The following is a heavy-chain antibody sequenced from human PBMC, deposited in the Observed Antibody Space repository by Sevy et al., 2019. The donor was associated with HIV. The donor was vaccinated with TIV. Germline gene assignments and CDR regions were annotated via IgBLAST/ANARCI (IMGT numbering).Heavy chain of an antibody. CDR3: ARDRFYGGDSVTFAGDY. D-gene: IGHD2-21*02. Sequence: ASVKVSCKASRYNFNAFYIHWVRQAPGQGLEWMGWINPYSGGTNYAQKFQGRVTMTTDTSISVAYMELSRLTSDDTAVYYCARDRFYGGDSVTFAGDYWGRGTLVTVSS. J-gene: IGHJ4*01. V-gene: IGHV1-2*02. CDR2: INPYSGGT. CDR1: RYNFNAFY.